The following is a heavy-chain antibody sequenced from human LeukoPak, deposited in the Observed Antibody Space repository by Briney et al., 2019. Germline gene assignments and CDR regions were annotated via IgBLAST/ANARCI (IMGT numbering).Heavy chain of an antibody. J-gene: IGHJ6*02. V-gene: IGHV3-30-3*01. CDR2: ISYDGSNK. Sequence: GGSLRLSCAASGFTFSSYAMNWVRQAPGKGLEWVAVISYDGSNKYYADSVKGRFTISRDNSKNTLYLQMNSLRAEDTAVYYCAREQGKQWLVRYYYYGMDVWGQGTTVTVSS. CDR3: AREQGKQWLVRYYYYGMDV. D-gene: IGHD6-19*01. CDR1: GFTFSSYA.